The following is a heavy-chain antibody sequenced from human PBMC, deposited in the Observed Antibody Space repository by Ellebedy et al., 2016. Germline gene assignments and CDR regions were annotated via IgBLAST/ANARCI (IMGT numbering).Heavy chain of an antibody. V-gene: IGHV1-18*01. D-gene: IGHD3-22*01. CDR2: ISAYNGNT. CDR3: ARDDSSGYRYYFDY. CDR1: GYTFTSYG. J-gene: IGHJ4*02. Sequence: ASVKVSCXASGYTFTSYGISWVRQAPGQGLEWMGWISAYNGNTNYAQKLQGRVTMTTDTSTSTAYMELRSLRSDDTAVYYCARDDSSGYRYYFDYWGQGTLVTVSS.